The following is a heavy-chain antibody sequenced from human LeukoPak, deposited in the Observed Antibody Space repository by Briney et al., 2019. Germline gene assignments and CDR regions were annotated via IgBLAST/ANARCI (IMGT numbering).Heavy chain of an antibody. D-gene: IGHD3-22*01. J-gene: IGHJ4*02. CDR2: ISSNSGTI. Sequence: QTGGSLRLSCAASGFTLDDYAMHWVRQAPGKGLEWVSGISSNSGTIGYGDSVKGRFIVSRDNAKNSLYLQMNSLRAEDTAFYYCAKGIDSTGYKGYFDSWGQGTLVTVSS. V-gene: IGHV3-9*01. CDR3: AKGIDSTGYKGYFDS. CDR1: GFTLDDYA.